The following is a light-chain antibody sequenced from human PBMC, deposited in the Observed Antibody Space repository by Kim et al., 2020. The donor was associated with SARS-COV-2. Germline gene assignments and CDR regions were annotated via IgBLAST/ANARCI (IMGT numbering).Light chain of an antibody. V-gene: IGKV1-12*01. Sequence: DIQMTQSPSSVSASVGDRVAITCRASQAISTWVAWYQQKPEKAPELLIYSASSLQSGVPSRFSGSGSGTDFTLTISSLQPEDFATYYCQQANSFPWTFGQGTKVDIK. CDR2: SAS. J-gene: IGKJ1*01. CDR1: QAISTW. CDR3: QQANSFPWT.